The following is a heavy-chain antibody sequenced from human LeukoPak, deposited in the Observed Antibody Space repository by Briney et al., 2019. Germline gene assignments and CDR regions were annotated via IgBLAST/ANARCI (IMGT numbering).Heavy chain of an antibody. CDR2: INHSGST. D-gene: IGHD3-10*01. Sequence: SETMSLTCAVYGGSFTGYYWSWVRQPPGKGLEWIGEINHSGSTNNNPTLRARVTISIDTSKNQCSLRLSTVTAAGTSVYYCARVTVRPYESGSYPTTYFDYWGQGTLVTVSS. J-gene: IGHJ4*02. CDR1: GGSFTGYY. CDR3: ARVTVRPYESGSYPTTYFDY. V-gene: IGHV4-34*01.